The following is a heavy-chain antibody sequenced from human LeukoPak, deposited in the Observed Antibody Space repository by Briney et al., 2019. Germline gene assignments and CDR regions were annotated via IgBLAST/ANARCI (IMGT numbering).Heavy chain of an antibody. V-gene: IGHV4-4*02. J-gene: IGHJ5*02. CDR2: IYHSGST. CDR3: AREWRERWLQFGWFDP. CDR1: GGSISSSNW. D-gene: IGHD5-24*01. Sequence: PSGTLSLTCAVSGGSISSSNWWSWVRQPPGKGLEWIGEIYHSGSTNYNPSLKSRVTISVDKSKNQFSLKLSSVTAAGTAVYYCAREWRERWLQFGWFDPWGQGTLVTVSS.